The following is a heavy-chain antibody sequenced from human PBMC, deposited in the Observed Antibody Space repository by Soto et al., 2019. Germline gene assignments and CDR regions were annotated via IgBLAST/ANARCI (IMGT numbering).Heavy chain of an antibody. D-gene: IGHD3-9*01. J-gene: IGHJ5*02. V-gene: IGHV2-5*02. CDR2: IYWDDDK. CDR3: AHRRTTTDILTMYPDGYDP. Sequence: QITLKESGPTLVKPTQTLTLTCTFSGFSLSTNGMGVGWIRQAPGKSLEWLALIYWDDDKRYSPSLKSRITITTDTSKNQVALMMTNMAPVDTATYYCAHRRTTTDILTMYPDGYDPWGPGIVVTVSP. CDR1: GFSLSTNGMG.